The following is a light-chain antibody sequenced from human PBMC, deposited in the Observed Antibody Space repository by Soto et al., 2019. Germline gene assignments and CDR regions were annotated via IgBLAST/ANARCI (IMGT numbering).Light chain of an antibody. CDR3: QQSYSTSQT. CDR1: QSISSY. V-gene: IGKV1-39*01. J-gene: IGKJ1*01. Sequence: IQMNQSPSSLSASVGDRVTITCRAMQSISSYLNWYQQKPGKDPKLLIYAASSLQSGVPSRFSDSGSGTDFTLIISSLQPEDFATYYSQQSYSTSQTFGQGTKVEIK. CDR2: AAS.